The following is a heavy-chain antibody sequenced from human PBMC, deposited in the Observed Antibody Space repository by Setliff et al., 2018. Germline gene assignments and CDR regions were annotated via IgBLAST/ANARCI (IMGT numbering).Heavy chain of an antibody. Sequence: SETLSLTCTVSGGPFSGASIWSWIRQPPGKGLELIGYVYYSGTAKYDPSLESRAIMSVDASKNQISLKLNSVTAADTAFYYCAKGGTYRYFDFRGQGALVTVSS. V-gene: IGHV4-59*01. CDR1: GGPFSGAS. J-gene: IGHJ4*02. CDR3: AKGGTYRYFDF. D-gene: IGHD1-26*01. CDR2: VYYSGTA.